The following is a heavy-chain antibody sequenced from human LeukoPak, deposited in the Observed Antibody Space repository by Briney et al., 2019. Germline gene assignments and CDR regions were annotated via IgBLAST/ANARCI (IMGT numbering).Heavy chain of an antibody. Sequence: PSETLSLTCTVSGGSISSSSYYWSWIRQPAGKGLEWIGRIYTSGSTNYNPSLKNRVTISVDTSKNQFSLKLSSVTAADTAVYYCARNDILTGLHMDVWGKGTTVTISS. D-gene: IGHD3-9*01. V-gene: IGHV4-61*02. J-gene: IGHJ6*03. CDR1: GGSISSSSYY. CDR3: ARNDILTGLHMDV. CDR2: IYTSGST.